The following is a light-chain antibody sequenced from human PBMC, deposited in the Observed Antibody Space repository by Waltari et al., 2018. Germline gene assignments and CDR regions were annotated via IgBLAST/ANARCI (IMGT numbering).Light chain of an antibody. CDR3: GTWDSSLSGAV. J-gene: IGLJ7*01. CDR2: EDG. Sequence: QSVLTQPPSVSAAPGQRVTISCSGGHSNIGNNYVSWYRQFPGTAPKLLIYEDGGRPSGVPGLFSGSKSGTSATLDITGLQAGDEADYYCGTWDSSLSGAVFGGGTHLTVL. V-gene: IGLV1-51*02. CDR1: HSNIGNNY.